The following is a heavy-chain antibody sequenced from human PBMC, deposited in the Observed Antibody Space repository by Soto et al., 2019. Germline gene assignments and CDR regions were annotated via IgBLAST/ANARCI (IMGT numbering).Heavy chain of an antibody. D-gene: IGHD1-26*01. CDR2: IYYSGST. V-gene: IGHV4-39*01. Sequence: SETLSLTCTVSGGSISSSSYYWGWIRQPPGKGLEWIGSIYYSGSTYYNPSLKSRVTISVDTSKNQFFLKLSSVTAADTAVYYCARQSELPHGLYWFDPWGQGTLVT. CDR3: ARQSELPHGLYWFDP. CDR1: GGSISSSSYY. J-gene: IGHJ5*02.